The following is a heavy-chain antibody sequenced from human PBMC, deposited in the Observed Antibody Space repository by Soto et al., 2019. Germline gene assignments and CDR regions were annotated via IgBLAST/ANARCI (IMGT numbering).Heavy chain of an antibody. J-gene: IGHJ6*03. CDR1: GYSFTNYW. CDR2: IYPGDSDT. Sequence: GESLKISCKGSGYSFTNYWIGWVRQMPGKGLEWMGIIYPGDSDTRYSPSFQGQVTFSADKSTSTAYLQWNSLKASDTAMYYCATIGTTTRYCRGASGPKYFYYYMDVWGKGTTVTVCS. D-gene: IGHD2-15*01. V-gene: IGHV5-51*01. CDR3: ATIGTTTRYCRGASGPKYFYYYMDV.